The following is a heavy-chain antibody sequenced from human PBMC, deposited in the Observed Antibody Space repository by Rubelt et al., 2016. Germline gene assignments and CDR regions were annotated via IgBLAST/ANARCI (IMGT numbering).Heavy chain of an antibody. D-gene: IGHD3-10*01. Sequence: QVQLQQWGAGLLKPSETLSLTCAVYGGSFSGYYWSWIRQPPGKGLEWIGELNPSGSTNYNPSLKMRVNISVDTSKNQFSWRLSSVTAADTAVYYCARGRTRLYGSGSYYPLDYWGQGTLVTVSS. CDR2: LNPSGST. J-gene: IGHJ4*02. V-gene: IGHV4-34*01. CDR3: ARGRTRLYGSGSYYPLDY. CDR1: GGSFSGYY.